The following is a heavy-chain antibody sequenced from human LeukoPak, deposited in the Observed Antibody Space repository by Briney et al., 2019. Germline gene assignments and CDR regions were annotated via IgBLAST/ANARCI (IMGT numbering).Heavy chain of an antibody. V-gene: IGHV4-34*01. D-gene: IGHD5-18*01. Sequence: PSETLSLTCAVYGGSFSGYYWSWIRQPPGKGLEWIGEINHSGSTNYNPSLKSRVTISVDTSKNQFSLKLSSVTAADTAVYYCARTSWYSYAKQDYWGQGTLVTVSS. J-gene: IGHJ4*02. CDR2: INHSGST. CDR1: GGSFSGYY. CDR3: ARTSWYSYAKQDY.